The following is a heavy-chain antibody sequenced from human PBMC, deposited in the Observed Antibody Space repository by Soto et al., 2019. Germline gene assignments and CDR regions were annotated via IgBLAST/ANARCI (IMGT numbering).Heavy chain of an antibody. V-gene: IGHV4-30-4*02. CDR3: ATMGTPVTGLYYFDY. CDR1: GGSISSGNYY. CDR2: ISYSGTT. D-gene: IGHD4-17*01. Sequence: PSETLSLTCTVSGGSISSGNYYWSWIRQPPGKGLEWIGFISYSGTTHYSASLRSRVSISVDTSKNQFSLDLSPVTAADTAVYYCATMGTPVTGLYYFDYWGQGTLVT. J-gene: IGHJ4*02.